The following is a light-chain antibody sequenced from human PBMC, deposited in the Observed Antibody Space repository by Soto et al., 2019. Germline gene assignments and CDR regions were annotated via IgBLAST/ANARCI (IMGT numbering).Light chain of an antibody. CDR1: SSNIGSNY. Sequence: QSVLTQSPSASGTPGQRVTISCSGSSSNIGSNYVYWYQQLPGTAPKLPIYRNNQRPSGVPDRFSGSKSGTSASLAISGLRSEDEADYYCAAWDDSLSGEVFGGGTKLTVL. CDR3: AAWDDSLSGEV. CDR2: RNN. J-gene: IGLJ2*01. V-gene: IGLV1-47*01.